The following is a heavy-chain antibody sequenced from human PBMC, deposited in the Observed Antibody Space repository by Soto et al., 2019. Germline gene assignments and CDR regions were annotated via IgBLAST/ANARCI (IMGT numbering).Heavy chain of an antibody. J-gene: IGHJ6*03. D-gene: IGHD6-13*01. CDR1: NGSISSAIYY. V-gene: IGHV4-61*01. CDR3: ARKGAAASYAHYYMDV. Sequence: SETLSLTCTVSNGSISSAIYYWGWIRQPPGKGLEWIGYIYYSGNTNYNPSLESRVTISVDTSRNRFSLNLTSATAADTAVYYCARKGAAASYAHYYMDVWGRGTAVTVSS. CDR2: IYYSGNT.